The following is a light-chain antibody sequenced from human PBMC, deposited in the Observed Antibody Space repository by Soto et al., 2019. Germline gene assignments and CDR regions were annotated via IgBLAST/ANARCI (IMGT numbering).Light chain of an antibody. Sequence: QSPVTQPPSASGSPGQSVTISCIGTISDVGAYNYVSWYQQHPGKVPKLMIYEVSKRPSGVPDRFSASKSGNTASLTVSGLQAEDEADYYCSSHGGSNNFYVFGTGTKVTVL. CDR3: SSHGGSNNFYV. CDR1: ISDVGAYNY. V-gene: IGLV2-8*01. J-gene: IGLJ1*01. CDR2: EVS.